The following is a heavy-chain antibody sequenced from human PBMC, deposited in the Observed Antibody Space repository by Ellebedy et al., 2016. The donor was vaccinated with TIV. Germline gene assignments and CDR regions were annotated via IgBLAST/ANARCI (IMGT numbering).Heavy chain of an antibody. V-gene: IGHV1-2*02. Sequence: ASVKVSCKASGYTFTDYYMHWVRQAPGQGLEWMGWINPNSGGTNYAQKFQGRVTMTRDTSISTAYMELSRLRSDDTAVYYCARDQITMIVATRAALDPWGQGTLVTVSS. CDR1: GYTFTDYY. CDR3: ARDQITMIVATRAALDP. J-gene: IGHJ5*02. CDR2: INPNSGGT. D-gene: IGHD3-22*01.